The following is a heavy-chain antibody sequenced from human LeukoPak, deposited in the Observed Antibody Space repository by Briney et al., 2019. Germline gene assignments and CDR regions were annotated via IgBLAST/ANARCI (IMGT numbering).Heavy chain of an antibody. Sequence: GGSLRLSCAASGFTFSSYSMNWARQAPGKGLEWVSSISSSSSYIYYADSVKGRFTISRDNAKNSLYLQMNSLRAEDTAVYYCARIGVAGIDDYWGQGTLVTVSS. J-gene: IGHJ4*02. CDR2: ISSSSSYI. D-gene: IGHD6-19*01. CDR1: GFTFSSYS. V-gene: IGHV3-21*01. CDR3: ARIGVAGIDDY.